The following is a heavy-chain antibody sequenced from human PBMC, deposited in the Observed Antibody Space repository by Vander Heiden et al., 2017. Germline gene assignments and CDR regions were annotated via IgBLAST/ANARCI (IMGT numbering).Heavy chain of an antibody. CDR1: GYSFFTSW. CDR2: IYYGDSDT. D-gene: IGHD2-15*01. Sequence: EVQLVQSGAEVKEPGESLKISCKGSGYSFFTSWIGWVRQMPGKGLEWMGIIYYGDSDTRYSPSCQGQVTISVDKSITTSYLQWSRLKESENGFYYCARQKGGNGGNCSPEYCGQGTQVTVSS. J-gene: IGHJ4*02. CDR3: ARQKGGNGGNCSPEY. V-gene: IGHV5-51*01.